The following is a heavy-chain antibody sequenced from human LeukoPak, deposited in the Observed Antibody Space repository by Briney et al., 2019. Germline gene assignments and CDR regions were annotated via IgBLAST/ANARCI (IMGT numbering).Heavy chain of an antibody. CDR1: GGSISSYY. D-gene: IGHD3-10*01. V-gene: IGHV4-39*01. J-gene: IGHJ4*02. CDR3: ARCPRLLWFGERFDY. CDR2: IYYSGST. Sequence: SETLSLTCTVSGGSISSYYWGWIRQPPGKGLEWIGSIYYSGSTYYNPSLKSRVTISVDTSKNQFSLKLSSVTAADTAVYYCARCPRLLWFGERFDYWGQGTLVTVSS.